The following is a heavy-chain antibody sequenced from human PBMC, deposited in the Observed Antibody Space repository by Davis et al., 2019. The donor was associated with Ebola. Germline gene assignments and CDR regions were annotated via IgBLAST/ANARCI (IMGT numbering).Heavy chain of an antibody. CDR1: GFTFSSYS. J-gene: IGHJ4*02. V-gene: IGHV3-21*01. Sequence: GESLKISCAASGFTFSSYSMNWVRQAPGKGLEWVSSISSSSSYIYYADSVKGRFTISRDNAKNSLYLQMNSLRAEDTAVYYCARGGHVDYWGQGTLVTVSS. CDR3: ARGGHVDY. CDR2: ISSSSSYI.